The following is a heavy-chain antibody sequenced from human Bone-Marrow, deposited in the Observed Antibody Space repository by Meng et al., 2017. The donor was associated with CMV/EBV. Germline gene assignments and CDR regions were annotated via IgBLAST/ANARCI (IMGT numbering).Heavy chain of an antibody. V-gene: IGHV3-20*04. CDR1: GFTFDDYG. CDR3: ARGSGGYYYYGMDV. J-gene: IGHJ6*02. CDR2: INWNGGRT. Sequence: GESLKISCAASGFTFDDYGMSWVRQAPGKGLEWVSGINWNGGRTGYADSVKGRFTISRDNAKNSLYLQMNSLRAEDTALYYCARGSGGYYYYGMDVWGQGTTVTVSS. D-gene: IGHD3-3*01.